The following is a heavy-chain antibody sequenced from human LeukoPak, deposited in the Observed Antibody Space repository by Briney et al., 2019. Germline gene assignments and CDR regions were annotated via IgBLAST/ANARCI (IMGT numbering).Heavy chain of an antibody. CDR2: ISYDGSNK. Sequence: GGSLRLSCAASGFTFSSYGMHWVRQAPGKGLEWVVVISYDGSNKYYADSVKGRFTISRDNSKNTLYLQMNSLRAEDTAVYYCAKANYYDSSGCLDYWGQGTLVTVSS. CDR1: GFTFSSYG. CDR3: AKANYYDSSGCLDY. D-gene: IGHD3-22*01. J-gene: IGHJ4*02. V-gene: IGHV3-30*18.